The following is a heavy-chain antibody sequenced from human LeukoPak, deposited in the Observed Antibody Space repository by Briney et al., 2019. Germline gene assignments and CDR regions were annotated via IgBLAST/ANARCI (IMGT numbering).Heavy chain of an antibody. CDR1: GFTFSGYA. V-gene: IGHV3-30-3*01. Sequence: TGGSLRLSCAASGFTFSGYAMHWVRQAPGKGLEWVAVISYDGGNKYYADSVKGRFTISRDNSKNTLYLQMNSLRAEDTAVYYCARDYGVAAFLYFDYWGQGTLVTVSS. D-gene: IGHD6-13*01. J-gene: IGHJ4*02. CDR3: ARDYGVAAFLYFDY. CDR2: ISYDGGNK.